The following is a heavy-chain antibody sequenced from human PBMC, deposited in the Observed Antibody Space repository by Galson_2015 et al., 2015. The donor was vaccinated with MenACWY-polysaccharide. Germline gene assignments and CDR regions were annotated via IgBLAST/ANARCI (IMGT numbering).Heavy chain of an antibody. CDR3: TRHRAADGTIDAFEI. CDR2: NYPGDSGT. D-gene: IGHD1-1*01. CDR1: GYSFITFW. V-gene: IGHV5-51*01. Sequence: QSGAEVKKPGESLKISCKGSGYSFITFWIGCVRQMPGKGLEWIGINYPGDSGTRYSPSFQGQVIISADKSTNSAYLQWSSLKASDTAMYYCTRHRAADGTIDAFEIWGQGTMVTVSS. J-gene: IGHJ3*02.